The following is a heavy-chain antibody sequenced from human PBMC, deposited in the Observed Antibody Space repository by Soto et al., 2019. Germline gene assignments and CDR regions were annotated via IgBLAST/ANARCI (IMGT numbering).Heavy chain of an antibody. D-gene: IGHD3-10*01. CDR2: IYYSGST. Sequence: PAETLSLTCVVSGGSLSSYYWSWIRQPPGKGLEWIGYIYYSGSTYSNPSLRSRVTISVDTSKNQFSLKLSSVTAADTAVYYCARARYYGSGSYLAFDPWGQGTLVTVSS. V-gene: IGHV4-59*12. J-gene: IGHJ5*02. CDR3: ARARYYGSGSYLAFDP. CDR1: GGSLSSYY.